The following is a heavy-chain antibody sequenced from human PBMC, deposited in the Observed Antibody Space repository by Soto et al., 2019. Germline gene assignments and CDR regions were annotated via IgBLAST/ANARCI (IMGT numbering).Heavy chain of an antibody. J-gene: IGHJ4*02. CDR1: GFTFSNYW. CDR2: IKKDGSEK. CDR3: ARDPSTIVATYFDY. V-gene: IGHV3-7*01. Sequence: PGGSLRLSCAASGFTFSNYWMTWVRQAPGKGLEWVANIKKDGSEKYYVDSVEGRFTISRDNTKNSLYLQMNSLRAEDTAVYYCARDPSTIVATYFDYWGQGILVTVSS. D-gene: IGHD5-12*01.